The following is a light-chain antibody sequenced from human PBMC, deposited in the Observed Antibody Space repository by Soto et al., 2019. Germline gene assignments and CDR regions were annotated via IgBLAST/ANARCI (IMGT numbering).Light chain of an antibody. Sequence: EIVLSQSPATLSLSPGERATLSCRASQSVSSYLAWYQHIPGQAPRLLICDASKRATGIPARFSGSGSGTDFTLTISSLEPEDFAVYYCQQRSNWPPTWTFGQGTKVEVK. CDR2: DAS. CDR3: QQRSNWPPTWT. V-gene: IGKV3-11*01. CDR1: QSVSSY. J-gene: IGKJ1*01.